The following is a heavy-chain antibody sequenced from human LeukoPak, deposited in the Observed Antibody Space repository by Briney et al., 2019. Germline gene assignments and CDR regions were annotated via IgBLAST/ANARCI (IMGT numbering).Heavy chain of an antibody. CDR1: GYTFTSYG. V-gene: IGHV1-18*01. CDR2: ISAYSGNT. Sequence: GASVKVSCKASGYTFTSYGISWVRQAPGQGLEWMGWISAYSGNTNYAQKLQGRVTMTTDTSTSTAYMELRSLRSDDTAVYYCARAGGSGYYDSSGYYPHAFDIWGQGTMVTVSS. D-gene: IGHD3-22*01. CDR3: ARAGGSGYYDSSGYYPHAFDI. J-gene: IGHJ3*02.